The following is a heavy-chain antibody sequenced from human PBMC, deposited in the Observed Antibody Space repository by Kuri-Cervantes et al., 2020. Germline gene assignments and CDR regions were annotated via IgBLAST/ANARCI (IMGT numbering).Heavy chain of an antibody. J-gene: IGHJ3*02. D-gene: IGHD3-10*01. CDR1: GGSFSGYY. Sequence: GSLRLSCAVYGGSFSGYYWSWIRQPPGKGLEWIGEINHSGSTNYNPSLKSRVTISVDTSKNQFSLKLSSVTAADTAVYYCARAPYYYGSGARRGAFDIWGQGTMVTVSS. V-gene: IGHV4-34*01. CDR3: ARAPYYYGSGARRGAFDI. CDR2: INHSGST.